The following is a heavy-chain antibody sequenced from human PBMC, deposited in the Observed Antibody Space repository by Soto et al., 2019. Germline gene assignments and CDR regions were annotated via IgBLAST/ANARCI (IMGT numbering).Heavy chain of an antibody. Sequence: GGSLRLSCAASGFTFSSYGMHWVRQAPGEGLEWVAVISYDGSNKYYADSVKGRFTISRDNSKNTLYLQMNSLRAEDTAVYYCAKDQTNIRGVMDYWGQGTLVTVSS. CDR1: GFTFSSYG. D-gene: IGHD3-10*01. V-gene: IGHV3-30*18. CDR2: ISYDGSNK. J-gene: IGHJ4*02. CDR3: AKDQTNIRGVMDY.